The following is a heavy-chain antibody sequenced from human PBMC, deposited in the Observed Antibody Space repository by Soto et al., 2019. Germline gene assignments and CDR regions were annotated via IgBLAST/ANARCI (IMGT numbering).Heavy chain of an antibody. CDR1: GGPISSYY. D-gene: IGHD3-3*01. J-gene: IGHJ6*02. CDR3: AREKKTYYDFWSGKTGGMDV. V-gene: IGHV4-59*01. CDR2: IYYSGST. Sequence: SETLSLTCTVSGGPISSYYWSWIRQPPGKGLEWIGYIYYSGSTNYNPSLKSRVTISVDTSKNQFSLKLSSVTAADTAVYYCAREKKTYYDFWSGKTGGMDVWGQGTTVTVSS.